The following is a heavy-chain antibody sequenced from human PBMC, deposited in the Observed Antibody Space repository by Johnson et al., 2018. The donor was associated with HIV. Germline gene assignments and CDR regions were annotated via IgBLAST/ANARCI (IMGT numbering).Heavy chain of an antibody. J-gene: IGHJ3*02. Sequence: VQLVESGGGVVQPGRSLRLSCAASGFTFSNAWMSWVRQAPGKGLEWVGRIKSKTDGGTTDYAAPVKGRFTIARDDSKTTLYLKMNSLRAEDTAVYYGAKDGRNGIAAAEPPAFDIWGQGTMVTVSS. CDR2: IKSKTDGGTT. D-gene: IGHD6-13*01. CDR1: GFTFSNAW. V-gene: IGHV3-15*01. CDR3: AKDGRNGIAAAEPPAFDI.